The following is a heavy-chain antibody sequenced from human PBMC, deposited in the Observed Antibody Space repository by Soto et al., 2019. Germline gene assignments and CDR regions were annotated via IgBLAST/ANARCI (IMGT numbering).Heavy chain of an antibody. J-gene: IGHJ6*02. D-gene: IGHD1-1*01. CDR2: IYYSGTT. CDR1: GASISSGGYY. V-gene: IGHV4-31*03. CDR3: ARDWRHNWDAGGYYYYAMDV. Sequence: SETLSLPCTVSGASISSGGYYSWIRQHPGKDLEWIGYIYYSGTTYYNPSLKSRVSITIDTSNNQFSLKLSSVTAADTAVYYCARDWRHNWDAGGYYYYAMDVWGQGTTVTVSS.